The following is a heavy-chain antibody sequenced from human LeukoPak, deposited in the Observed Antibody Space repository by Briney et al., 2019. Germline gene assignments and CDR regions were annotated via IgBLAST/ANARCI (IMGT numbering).Heavy chain of an antibody. J-gene: IGHJ4*02. Sequence: ASVKVSCKASGYTFTAYYMHWVRQAPGQGLEWMGWINPNSGGTNYAQKFQGRVTMTRDTSISTAYMELSRLRSDDTAVYYCARDLQVGATTEDYWGQGTLVTVSS. CDR1: GYTFTAYY. CDR2: INPNSGGT. D-gene: IGHD1-26*01. CDR3: ARDLQVGATTEDY. V-gene: IGHV1-2*02.